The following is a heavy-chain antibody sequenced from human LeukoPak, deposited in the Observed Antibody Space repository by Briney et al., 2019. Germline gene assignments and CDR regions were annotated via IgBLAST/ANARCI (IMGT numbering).Heavy chain of an antibody. CDR2: INHSGST. D-gene: IGHD3-22*01. J-gene: IGHJ6*02. V-gene: IGHV4-34*01. CDR1: GGSFSGYY. Sequence: SETLSLTCAVYGGSFSGYYWSWIRQPPGKGLEWIGEINHSGSTNYNPSLKSRVTISVDTPKNQFSLKLSSVTAADTAVYYCARGVSHYYDSSGYPVDYYGMDVWGQGTTVTVSS. CDR3: ARGVSHYYDSSGYPVDYYGMDV.